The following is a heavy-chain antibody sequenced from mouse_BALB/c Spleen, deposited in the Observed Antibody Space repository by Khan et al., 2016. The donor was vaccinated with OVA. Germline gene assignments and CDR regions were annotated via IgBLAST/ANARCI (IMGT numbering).Heavy chain of an antibody. CDR1: GYSITSDYA. Sequence: EVKLLESGPGLVNPSQSLSLTCTVTGYSITSDYAWNWIRQFPGNKLEWMGYINYSGSTNYNPALKSRISITRDTSKNQFFPQLNSVTTEDTATYYCARDGSRYNYAMDYWGQGTSVTVSS. CDR3: ARDGSRYNYAMDY. J-gene: IGHJ4*01. V-gene: IGHV3-2*02. D-gene: IGHD2-3*01. CDR2: INYSGST.